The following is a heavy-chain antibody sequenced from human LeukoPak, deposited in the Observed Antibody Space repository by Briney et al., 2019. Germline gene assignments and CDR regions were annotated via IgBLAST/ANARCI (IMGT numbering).Heavy chain of an antibody. Sequence: SETLSLTCTVSGGSISSSSYYWGWIRQPPGKGLEWIGHIYYSGSTYYNPSLKSRVTISVDTSKTQFSLKLSSVTAADTAVYYCARDKVVPAARYYYMDVWGKGTTVTVSS. V-gene: IGHV4-39*02. CDR1: GGSISSSSYY. CDR3: ARDKVVPAARYYYMDV. CDR2: IYYSGST. J-gene: IGHJ6*03. D-gene: IGHD2-2*01.